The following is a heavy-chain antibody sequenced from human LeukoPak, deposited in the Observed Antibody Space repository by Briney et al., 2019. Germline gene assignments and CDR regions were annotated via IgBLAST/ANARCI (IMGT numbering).Heavy chain of an antibody. D-gene: IGHD3-16*01. CDR1: GGSINNYY. J-gene: IGHJ4*02. Sequence: SETLSLTCTVSGGSINNYYWSWIRQPPGKGLERIGYISDNGNTNYSPSLKSRVTISVDTSKSQFSLNLTSVTAVDTAVYYCAGLGGFTYKDWGQGTLVTVSS. CDR3: AGLGGFTYKD. CDR2: ISDNGNT. V-gene: IGHV4-59*01.